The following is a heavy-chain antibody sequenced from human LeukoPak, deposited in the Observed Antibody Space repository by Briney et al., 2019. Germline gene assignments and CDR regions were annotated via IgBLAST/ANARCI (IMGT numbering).Heavy chain of an antibody. CDR3: ASTTKFAFDI. CDR1: GFTFSSYG. D-gene: IGHD1-7*01. V-gene: IGHV3-33*08. CDR2: IWYGGSNK. J-gene: IGHJ3*02. Sequence: AGGSLRLSCAASGFTFSSYGMLWVRQAPGKGLEWVAVIWYGGSNKYYADSVKGRFTISRDNSKNTLYLQMNSLRAEDTAVYYCASTTKFAFDIWGQGTMVTVSS.